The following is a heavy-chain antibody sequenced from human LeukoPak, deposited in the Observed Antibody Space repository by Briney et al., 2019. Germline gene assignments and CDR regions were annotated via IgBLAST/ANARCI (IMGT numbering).Heavy chain of an antibody. D-gene: IGHD3-10*01. CDR1: GFTFSSYW. CDR2: IKQDGSEK. Sequence: PGGSLRLSCAASGFTFSSYWMSWVRQAPGKGLEWVANIKQDGSEKYYVDSVKGRFTISRDNAKNSLYLQMNSLRAEDTAVYYCAREQNVLLWLGELQYHDYYYYYMDVWGKGTTVTVSS. V-gene: IGHV3-7*01. J-gene: IGHJ6*03. CDR3: AREQNVLLWLGELQYHDYYYYYMDV.